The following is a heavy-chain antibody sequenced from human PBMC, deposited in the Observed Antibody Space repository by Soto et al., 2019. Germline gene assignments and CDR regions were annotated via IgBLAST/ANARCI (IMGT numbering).Heavy chain of an antibody. J-gene: IGHJ6*03. Sequence: QVQLPESGPTLVKPSETLSLTCTVPGGSIRSYCWNWLRQPPGEGLEWIGCICNRGTTNYNPSPKSGVAISIDSQKSQCSLQPASVTVADTAFYYRAGRGSIVVSTRRIMDGWGKGTTVAVSS. V-gene: IGHV4-59*03. CDR1: GGSIRSYC. CDR3: AGRGSIVVSTRRIMDG. D-gene: IGHD3-22*01. CDR2: ICNRGTT.